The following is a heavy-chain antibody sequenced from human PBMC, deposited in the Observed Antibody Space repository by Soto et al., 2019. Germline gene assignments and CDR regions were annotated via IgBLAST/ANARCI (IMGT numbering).Heavy chain of an antibody. Sequence: VGSRRLSCAASGFTFSSYAMSWVRQAPGKGLEWVSAISGSGGSTYYADSVKGRFTISRDNSKNTLYLQMNSLRAEDRAVYYWAKDHDILPYWAQGTLFTVS. CDR2: ISGSGGST. V-gene: IGHV3-23*01. CDR3: AKDHDILPY. J-gene: IGHJ4*02. CDR1: GFTFSSYA. D-gene: IGHD3-9*01.